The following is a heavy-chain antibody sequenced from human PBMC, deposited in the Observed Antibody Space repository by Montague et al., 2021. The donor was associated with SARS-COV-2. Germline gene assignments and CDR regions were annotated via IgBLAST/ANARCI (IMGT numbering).Heavy chain of an antibody. CDR2: IYSGGNT. V-gene: IGHV3-66*02. Sequence: SLRLSCAASGLTVSSNYMSWVRQAPGKGLEWVSVIYSGGNTYYADSVKGRFTISRDNSKNTLYLQMNSLRDEDTAVYYCARDSYGMDVWGQGTTVTVSS. CDR3: ARDSYGMDV. J-gene: IGHJ6*02. CDR1: GLTVSSNY.